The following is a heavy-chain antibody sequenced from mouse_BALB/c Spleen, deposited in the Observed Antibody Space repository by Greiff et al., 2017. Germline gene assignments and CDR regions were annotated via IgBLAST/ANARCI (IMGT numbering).Heavy chain of an antibody. CDR3: ARDGDYYGYPFAY. CDR2: IYPYNGGT. V-gene: IGHV1S29*02. J-gene: IGHJ3*01. D-gene: IGHD1-2*01. Sequence: VQLKESGPELVKPGASVKISCKASGYTFTDYNMHWVKQSHGKSLEWIGYIYPYNGGTGYNQKFKSKATLTVDNSSSTAYMELRSLTSEDSAVYYCARDGDYYGYPFAYWGQGTLVTVSA. CDR1: GYTFTDYN.